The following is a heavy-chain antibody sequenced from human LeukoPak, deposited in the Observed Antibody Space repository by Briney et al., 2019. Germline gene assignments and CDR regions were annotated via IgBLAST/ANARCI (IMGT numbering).Heavy chain of an antibody. CDR2: IYYSGST. CDR1: GGSFSGYY. D-gene: IGHD4-23*01. Sequence: SETLSLTCAVYGGSFSGYYWSWIRQHPGKGLEWIGYIYYSGSTYYNPSLKSRVTISVDTSKTQFSLKLSSVTAADTAVYYCARGPPLDYGGNLYYFDYWGQGTLVTVSS. CDR3: ARGPPLDYGGNLYYFDY. V-gene: IGHV4-31*11. J-gene: IGHJ4*02.